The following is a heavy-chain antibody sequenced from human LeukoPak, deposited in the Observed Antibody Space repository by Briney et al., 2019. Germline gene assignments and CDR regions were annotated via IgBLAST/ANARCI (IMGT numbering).Heavy chain of an antibody. CDR1: GFTFSSYG. Sequence: GGSLRLSCAASGFTFSSYGMHWVRQAPGEGLEWVAFIRYDGSNKYYADSVKGRFTISRDNSKNTLYLQMNSLRAEDTAVYYCAKDYDFWSGPGGYYMDVWGKGTTVTVSS. CDR3: AKDYDFWSGPGGYYMDV. D-gene: IGHD3-3*01. V-gene: IGHV3-30*02. J-gene: IGHJ6*03. CDR2: IRYDGSNK.